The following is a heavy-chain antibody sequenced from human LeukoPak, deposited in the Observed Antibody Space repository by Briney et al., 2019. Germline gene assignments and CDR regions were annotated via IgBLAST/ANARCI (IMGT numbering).Heavy chain of an antibody. CDR1: GYTFTGYY. J-gene: IGHJ4*02. V-gene: IGHV1-46*01. CDR2: INPTGGST. CDR3: ARLQNYYDSGDSSDY. D-gene: IGHD3-22*01. Sequence: ASVKVSCKASGYTFTGYYMHWVRQAPGQGLKWMGIINPTGGSTNYAQKFQGRVTITADKSTSTAYMELSSLRSEDTAVYYCARLQNYYDSGDSSDYWGQGTLVTVSS.